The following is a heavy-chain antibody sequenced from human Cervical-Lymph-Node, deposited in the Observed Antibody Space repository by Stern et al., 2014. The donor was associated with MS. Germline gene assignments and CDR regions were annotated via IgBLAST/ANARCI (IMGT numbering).Heavy chain of an antibody. Sequence: QVQLVESGAEVKKPGASVKVSCKASGYSFTAYFIHWVRQAPGQCLEGMGWISDDTGGANDAQRFQGSATMTGDASISTTYMELSRLRSDDTAVYYCARGRGSHSDYWGQGTLVTVSS. V-gene: IGHV1-2*02. CDR3: ARGRGSHSDY. D-gene: IGHD1-26*01. CDR1: GYSFTAYF. J-gene: IGHJ4*02. CDR2: ISDDTGGA.